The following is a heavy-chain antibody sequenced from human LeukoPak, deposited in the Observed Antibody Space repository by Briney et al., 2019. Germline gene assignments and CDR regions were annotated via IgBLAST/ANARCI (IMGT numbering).Heavy chain of an antibody. Sequence: PGGSLRLSCAASGFRFSNYWMRWVRQAPGKGLEWVSSISSSSSYIYYADSVKGRFTISRDNAKNSLYLQMNSLRAEDTAVYYCAARPIATGYYYGMDVWGQGTTVTVSS. V-gene: IGHV3-21*01. J-gene: IGHJ6*02. CDR2: ISSSSSYI. CDR3: AARPIATGYYYGMDV. D-gene: IGHD1-14*01. CDR1: GFRFSNYW.